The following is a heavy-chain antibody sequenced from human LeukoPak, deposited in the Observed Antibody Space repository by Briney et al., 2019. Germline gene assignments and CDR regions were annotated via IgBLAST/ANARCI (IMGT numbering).Heavy chain of an antibody. CDR2: IYSGGST. CDR3: AKFDYDYGGNDLPFDY. J-gene: IGHJ4*02. V-gene: IGHV3-53*05. CDR1: GFTVSSNY. D-gene: IGHD4-23*01. Sequence: PGGSLRLSCAASGFTVSSNYMSWVRQAPGKGLEWVSVIYSGGSTYYADSVKGRFTISRDNSKNTLYLQMNSLRAEDTAVYYCAKFDYDYGGNDLPFDYWGQGTLVTVSS.